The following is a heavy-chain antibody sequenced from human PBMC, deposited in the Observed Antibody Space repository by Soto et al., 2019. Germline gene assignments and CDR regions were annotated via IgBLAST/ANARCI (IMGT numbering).Heavy chain of an antibody. D-gene: IGHD6-6*01. Sequence: PSETVSLTCTVSGGSISSYYWSWIRQPPGKGLEWIGYIYYSGSTNYNPSLKSRVTISVDTSKNQSSLKLSSVTAADTAVYYCAVGIAARPPNFDYWGRGTLVTVSS. V-gene: IGHV4-59*01. CDR3: AVGIAARPPNFDY. J-gene: IGHJ4*02. CDR2: IYYSGST. CDR1: GGSISSYY.